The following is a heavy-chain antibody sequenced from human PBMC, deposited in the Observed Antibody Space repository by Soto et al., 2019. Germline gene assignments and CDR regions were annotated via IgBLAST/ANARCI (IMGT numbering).Heavy chain of an antibody. CDR3: ARDVVQWGSDYYYGMDV. V-gene: IGHV4-61*01. CDR2: IYYSGST. CDR1: CGSVSSGSYY. Sequence: SETLSVTCTVSCGSVSSGSYYWSWIRQPPGKGLEWIGYIYYSGSTNYNPSLKSRVTISVDTSKNQFSLKLSSVTAADTAVYYCARDVVQWGSDYYYGMDVWGQGTTVTVSS. D-gene: IGHD1-26*01. J-gene: IGHJ6*02.